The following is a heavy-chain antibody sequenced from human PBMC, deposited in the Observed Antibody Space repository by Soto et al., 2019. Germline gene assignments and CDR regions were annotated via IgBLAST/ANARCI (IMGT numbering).Heavy chain of an antibody. V-gene: IGHV1-3*01. CDR3: ARDLAMDV. CDR1: GYTFTSYA. Sequence: QVQLVQSGAEVKKPGASVKVSCKASGYTFTSYAMHWVRQAPGQRLEWMGWINAGNGNRKYSQKFQGRVTITRDTSASTAYMELSSLRSEDTAVYYFARDLAMDVWGQGTTVTVSS. D-gene: IGHD3-16*01. J-gene: IGHJ6*02. CDR2: INAGNGNR.